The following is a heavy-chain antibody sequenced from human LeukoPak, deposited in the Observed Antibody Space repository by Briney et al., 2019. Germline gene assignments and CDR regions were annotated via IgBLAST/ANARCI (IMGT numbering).Heavy chain of an antibody. CDR2: IFYSGST. D-gene: IGHD3-10*01. Sequence: SETLSLTCTVSGDSISNYYWSWIRQPTGKGLEWIAYIFYSGSTNYNPSLKSRVSISLDTSKNQFSLKLSSVTAADTAVYYCARHADTMVRGVRGYGMDVWGQGTTVTVSS. V-gene: IGHV4-59*08. J-gene: IGHJ6*02. CDR3: ARHADTMVRGVRGYGMDV. CDR1: GDSISNYY.